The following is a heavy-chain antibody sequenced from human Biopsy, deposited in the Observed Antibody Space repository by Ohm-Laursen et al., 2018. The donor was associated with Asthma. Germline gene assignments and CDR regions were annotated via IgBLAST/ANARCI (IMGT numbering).Heavy chain of an antibody. CDR3: ARFKRGYSYGYAGVFDY. CDR2: ISSSSSTI. D-gene: IGHD5-18*01. CDR1: GFTFISYS. V-gene: IGHV3-48*02. Sequence: SLRLSCAASGFTFISYSMNWVRQAPGKGLEWVSYISSSSSTIYYADSVKGRFTISRDNAKNSLYLQMNSLRDEDTAVYYCARFKRGYSYGYAGVFDYWGQGTLVTVSS. J-gene: IGHJ4*02.